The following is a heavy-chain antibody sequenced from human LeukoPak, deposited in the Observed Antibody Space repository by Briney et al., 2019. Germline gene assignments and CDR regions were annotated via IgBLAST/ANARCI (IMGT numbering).Heavy chain of an antibody. Sequence: ASVKVSCKVSGYTLTELSMHWVRQAPGKGLEWMGGLDPEDGETIYAQKFQGRVTMTEDTSTDTAYMELSSLRSEDTAVYYCATHRLLSWYDSTWFDPWGQGTLVTVSS. V-gene: IGHV1-24*01. D-gene: IGHD6-13*01. CDR2: LDPEDGET. CDR3: ATHRLLSWYDSTWFDP. CDR1: GYTLTELS. J-gene: IGHJ5*02.